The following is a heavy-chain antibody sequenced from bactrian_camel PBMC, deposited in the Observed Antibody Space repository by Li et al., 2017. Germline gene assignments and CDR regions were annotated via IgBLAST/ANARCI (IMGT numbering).Heavy chain of an antibody. CDR2: AYSADGSK. V-gene: IGHV3S63*01. CDR3: VVESWGLLSTSLFCSANY. Sequence: HVQLVESGGGSAQAGGSLTLSCVASGHTDTDYCVGWFRQAPGKEREGVAAAYSADGSKFYADSVSGRFIISQDKANNAVYLKMTNVKPEDAAMYYCVVESWGLLSTSLFCSANYEGQGTQVTV. D-gene: IGHD5*01. J-gene: IGHJ4*01. CDR1: GHTDTDYC.